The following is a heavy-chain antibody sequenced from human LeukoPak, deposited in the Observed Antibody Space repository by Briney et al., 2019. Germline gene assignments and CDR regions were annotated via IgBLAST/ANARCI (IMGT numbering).Heavy chain of an antibody. D-gene: IGHD4-17*01. Sequence: ASVKVSCKASGYTFTGYYMHWVRQAPGQGLEWMGWINPNSGGTNYAQKFQGRVTMTRDTSIGTAYMELSRLRSDDTAVYYCARDSHEITVTTLDWGQGTLVTVSS. CDR2: INPNSGGT. CDR1: GYTFTGYY. J-gene: IGHJ4*02. V-gene: IGHV1-2*02. CDR3: ARDSHEITVTTLD.